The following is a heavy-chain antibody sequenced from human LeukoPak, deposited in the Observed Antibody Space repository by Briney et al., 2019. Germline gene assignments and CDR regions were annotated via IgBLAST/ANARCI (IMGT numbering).Heavy chain of an antibody. D-gene: IGHD2-2*01. J-gene: IGHJ6*02. CDR2: ISSSSSYI. CDR3: ARDEIVVVPAAMSGWTTVNLYGMDV. Sequence: GGSLRLSCAASGFAFSYNTMNWVRQAPGKGLEWVSSISSSSSYIYYADSVKGRFTISRDNAKNSLYLQMNSLRAEDTAVYYCARDEIVVVPAAMSGWTTVNLYGMDVWGQGTTVTVSS. V-gene: IGHV3-21*01. CDR1: GFAFSYNT.